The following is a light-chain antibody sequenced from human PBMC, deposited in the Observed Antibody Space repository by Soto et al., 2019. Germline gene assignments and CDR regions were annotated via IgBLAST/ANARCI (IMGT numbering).Light chain of an antibody. CDR2: AAS. CDR3: QQSYSTPPS. Sequence: DIKMTQSPSSLSASVGHRVTITWRASQSIISYLNWYQQKPGKAPKLLIYAASSLQSGVPSRFSGSGSGTDFTLTISSLQPEDFATYYCQQSYSTPPSFGQGTKVEIK. J-gene: IGKJ1*01. V-gene: IGKV1-39*01. CDR1: QSIISY.